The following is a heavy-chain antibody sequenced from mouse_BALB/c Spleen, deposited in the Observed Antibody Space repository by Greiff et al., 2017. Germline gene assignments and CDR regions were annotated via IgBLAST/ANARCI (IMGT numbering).Heavy chain of an antibody. D-gene: IGHD2-4*01. CDR2: ISSGSSTI. CDR1: GFTFSSFG. CDR3: ARGGIRHYAMDY. J-gene: IGHJ4*01. V-gene: IGHV5-17*02. Sequence: EVKLMESGGGLVQPGGSRKLSCAASGFTFSSFGMHWVRQAPEKGLEWVAYISSGSSTIYYADTVKGRFTISRDNPKNTLFLQMTSLRSEDTAMYYCARGGIRHYAMDYWGQGTSVTVSS.